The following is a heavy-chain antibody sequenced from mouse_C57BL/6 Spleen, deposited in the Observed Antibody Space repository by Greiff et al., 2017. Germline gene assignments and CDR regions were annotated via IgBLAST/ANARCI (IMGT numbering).Heavy chain of an antibody. J-gene: IGHJ1*03. CDR1: GFTFTDYY. CDR2: IRNKANGYTT. CDR3: ARYSSSYPPGYFDV. V-gene: IGHV7-3*01. D-gene: IGHD1-1*01. Sequence: EVMLVESGGGLVQPGGSLSLSCAASGFTFTDYYMSWVRPPPGKALEWLGFIRNKANGYTTEYSASVKGRFTISRDNPHSLLYLQMNALRSDGSVTYEGARYSSSYPPGYFDVWGKGTTVTVSS.